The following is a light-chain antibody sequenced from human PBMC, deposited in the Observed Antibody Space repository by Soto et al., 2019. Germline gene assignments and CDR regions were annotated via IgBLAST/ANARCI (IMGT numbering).Light chain of an antibody. CDR3: SSYTSSSTWV. CDR1: SSDVGGYNY. V-gene: IGLV2-14*01. J-gene: IGLJ3*02. CDR2: EVS. Sequence: QSALTQPASVSGSPGQSITISCTGTSSDVGGYNYVSWYQQHPGKAPKLMIYEVSNWPSGVSNSFSGSKSGNTASLTISGLQAEDEADYYCSSYTSSSTWVFGGGTKLTVL.